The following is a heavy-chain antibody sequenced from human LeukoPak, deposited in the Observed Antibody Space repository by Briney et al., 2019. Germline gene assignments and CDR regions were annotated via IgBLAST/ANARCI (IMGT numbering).Heavy chain of an antibody. CDR1: GGSISSYY. CDR2: IYTSGST. J-gene: IGHJ5*02. CDR3: ARVLRYFDWLPGGWFDP. D-gene: IGHD3-9*01. V-gene: IGHV4-4*07. Sequence: ASETLSLTCTVSGGSISSYYWSWIRQPAGKGLEWIGRIYTSGSTNYNPSLKSRVTMSVDTSKNQFSLKLSSVIAADTAVYYCARVLRYFDWLPGGWFDPWGQGTLVTVSS.